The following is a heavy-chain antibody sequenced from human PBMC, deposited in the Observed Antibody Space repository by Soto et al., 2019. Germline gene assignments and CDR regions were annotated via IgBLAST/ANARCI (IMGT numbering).Heavy chain of an antibody. CDR2: FGGRDFNT. CDR1: GFTFRSYA. J-gene: IGHJ3*02. Sequence: EVQLLESGGGLVQPGGSLRLSCAASGFTFRSYAMSWVRQAPGRGLGWVSTFGGRDFNTYYADSVKGRFTVSRDNDNSALFLQMNGLRAEDTAVYYCAKGPDPGAFDIWGQGTLVTVSS. CDR3: AKGPDPGAFDI. D-gene: IGHD3-10*01. V-gene: IGHV3-23*01.